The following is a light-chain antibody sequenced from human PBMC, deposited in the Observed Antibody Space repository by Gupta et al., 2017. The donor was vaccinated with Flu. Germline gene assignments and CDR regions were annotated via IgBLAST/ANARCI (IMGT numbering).Light chain of an antibody. Sequence: QSVLTQPPSASGPPGQRLTISCSGSSSNIGSNTVNWYQQLPGTAPKLLIYSNNQRPSGVPDRFSGSKSGTSASLAISGLQSEDEADYYCAAWDDSLNGYWVFGGGTKLTVL. CDR2: SNN. J-gene: IGLJ3*02. CDR3: AAWDDSLNGYWV. CDR1: SSNIGSNT. V-gene: IGLV1-44*01.